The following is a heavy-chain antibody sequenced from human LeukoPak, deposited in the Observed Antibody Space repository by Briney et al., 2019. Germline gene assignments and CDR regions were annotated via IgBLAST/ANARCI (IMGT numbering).Heavy chain of an antibody. CDR3: ARDLDQYNGRFGGFGHDF. J-gene: IGHJ4*02. CDR1: GYTFTSYG. Sequence: ASVNVSCKASGYTFTSYGISWVRQAPGQGLEWMGWISAYNGNTNYAQSLQGRVTMTTDTSTSTVYMEMRSLTSDDTAVYYCARDLDQYNGRFGGFGHDFWGQGTLVTVS. V-gene: IGHV1-18*01. D-gene: IGHD3-10*01. CDR2: ISAYNGNT.